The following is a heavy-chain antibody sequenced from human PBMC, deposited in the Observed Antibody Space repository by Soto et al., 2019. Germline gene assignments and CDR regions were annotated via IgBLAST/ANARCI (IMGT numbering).Heavy chain of an antibody. CDR2: IGGSGDST. V-gene: IGHV3-23*01. Sequence: EAQLLESGGGLVQPGGSLRLSCAASGFTFSTYAMNWVRQAPGKGLEWVSAIGGSGDSTYYADSVKGRFTISRDNSINMVFLQMNSLRTDDTSLYYWAHPRGYGVFDAYDIWGQGAMVTVSS. D-gene: IGHD4-17*01. J-gene: IGHJ3*02. CDR3: AHPRGYGVFDAYDI. CDR1: GFTFSTYA.